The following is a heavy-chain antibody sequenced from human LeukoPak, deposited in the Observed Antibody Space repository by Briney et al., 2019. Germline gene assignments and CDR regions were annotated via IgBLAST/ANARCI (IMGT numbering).Heavy chain of an antibody. D-gene: IGHD1-26*01. Sequence: GSGGSLRLSCAASGLTFDDYGMSWVRQAPGKGLEWVSGINWNGGSTGYADSVKGRFTISRDNAKNSLYLQMNSLRAEDTALYYCARDSYSGSYSYFDYWGQGTLVTVSS. V-gene: IGHV3-20*04. CDR2: INWNGGST. CDR3: ARDSYSGSYSYFDY. CDR1: GLTFDDYG. J-gene: IGHJ4*02.